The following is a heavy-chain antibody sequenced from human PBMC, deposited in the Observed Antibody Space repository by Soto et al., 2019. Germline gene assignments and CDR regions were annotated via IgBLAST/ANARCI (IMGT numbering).Heavy chain of an antibody. CDR2: ISYDGSNK. V-gene: IGHV3-30*18. J-gene: IGHJ4*02. D-gene: IGHD2-2*01. Sequence: QVHLVESGGGVVQPGRSLRLSCAASGFTFSDYGMHWVRQAPGKGLEWVAVISYDGSNKYYAESVKGRFTISRDNSKKTLYLQMNSLRAEDTAVYYCAKGNVVVPPAMGYFDYWGQGTLVTVSS. CDR3: AKGNVVVPPAMGYFDY. CDR1: GFTFSDYG.